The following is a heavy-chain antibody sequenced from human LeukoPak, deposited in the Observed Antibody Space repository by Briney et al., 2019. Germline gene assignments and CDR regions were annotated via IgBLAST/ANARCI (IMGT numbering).Heavy chain of an antibody. D-gene: IGHD3-10*01. V-gene: IGHV1-69*05. CDR3: ARGRGDTAIY. J-gene: IGHJ4*02. CDR1: GGTFSSYA. CDR2: IIPIFGTA. Sequence: SVKVSCKASGGTFSSYAISWVRQAPGQGLEWMGRIIPIFGTANYAQKFQGRVTITTDESTSTAYMELSSLRSEGTAVYYCARGRGDTAIYWGQGTLVTVSS.